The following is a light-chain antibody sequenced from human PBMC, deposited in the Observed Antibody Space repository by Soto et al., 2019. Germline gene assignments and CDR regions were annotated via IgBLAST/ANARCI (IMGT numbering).Light chain of an antibody. V-gene: IGKV3-20*01. CDR2: GAS. CDR3: QQYVTSPFT. CDR1: QSLSNNY. J-gene: IGKJ3*01. Sequence: EIVLTQSPGTLSLSPGERATLSCRTSQSLSNNYLAWYQHKPGQAPRLLIYGASDRATGIPDRFSGSGSGTDFTLTISRLVPEDFAVYYCQQYVTSPFTFGPGTKVDIK.